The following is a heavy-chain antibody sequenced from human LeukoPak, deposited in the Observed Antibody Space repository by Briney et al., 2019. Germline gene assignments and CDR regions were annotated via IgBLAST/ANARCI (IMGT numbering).Heavy chain of an antibody. V-gene: IGHV3-23*01. D-gene: IGHD4-17*01. CDR2: ISGSGGST. Sequence: GGSLRLSCAASGFTFSSYGMSWVRQAPGKGLEWVSTISGSGGSTYYADSVKGRFTISRDNSKNTLYLQINSLRAEDTAVYYCAKDLRSIYGVYFDYWGQGTLVTVSS. CDR1: GFTFSSYG. J-gene: IGHJ4*02. CDR3: AKDLRSIYGVYFDY.